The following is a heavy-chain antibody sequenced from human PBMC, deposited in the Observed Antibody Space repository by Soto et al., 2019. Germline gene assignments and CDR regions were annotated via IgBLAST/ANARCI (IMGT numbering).Heavy chain of an antibody. Sequence: QMQLVESGGGGVQPGRSLRLSCVASGFPFREFGMHWVRQAPGKGLEWVALISYDGSDYADSVKGRFTISRDDSRDTLFLHMDNLRPDDTGVYYCARRWNYYLDFWGQGTLVAVSS. D-gene: IGHD1-1*01. CDR3: ARRWNYYLDF. CDR2: ISYDGSD. V-gene: IGHV3-33*05. J-gene: IGHJ4*02. CDR1: GFPFREFG.